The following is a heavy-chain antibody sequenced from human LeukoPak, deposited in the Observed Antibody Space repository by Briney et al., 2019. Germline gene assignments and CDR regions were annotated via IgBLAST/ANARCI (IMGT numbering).Heavy chain of an antibody. CDR2: IIPIFGTA. V-gene: IGHV1-69*05. CDR1: GGTFSSYA. J-gene: IGHJ3*02. D-gene: IGHD5-18*01. Sequence: GASVKVSCKASGGTFSSYAISWVRQAPGQGLEWMGRIIPIFGTANYAQKFQGRVTITTDESTSTAYMELSSLRSEDTAVYYCAMEYRYGFGAFDIWGQGTMVTVSS. CDR3: AMEYRYGFGAFDI.